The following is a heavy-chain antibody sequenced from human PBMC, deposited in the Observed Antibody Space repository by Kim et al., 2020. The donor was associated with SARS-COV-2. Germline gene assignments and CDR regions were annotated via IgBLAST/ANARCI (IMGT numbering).Heavy chain of an antibody. J-gene: IGHJ4*02. V-gene: IGHV4-4*02. D-gene: IGHD3-3*01. Sequence: PPLKSRVTISVDKSKNQFSLKLSSVTAADTAVYYCARAITIFGVVITFDYWGQGTLVTVSS. CDR3: ARAITIFGVVITFDY.